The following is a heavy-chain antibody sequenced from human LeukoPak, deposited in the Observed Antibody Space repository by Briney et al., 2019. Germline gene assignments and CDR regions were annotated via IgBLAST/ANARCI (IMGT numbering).Heavy chain of an antibody. J-gene: IGHJ4*02. CDR2: IYYSGST. D-gene: IGHD5-12*01. Sequence: SETLSLTCTVSGGSISSSSYYWGWIRQPPGKGLEWIGSIYYSGSTYYNPSLKSRVTISVDTSKNQFSLKLSSVTAADTAVYYCARGGGSPNFDYWGQGTLVTVSS. CDR1: GGSISSSSYY. CDR3: ARGGGSPNFDY. V-gene: IGHV4-39*07.